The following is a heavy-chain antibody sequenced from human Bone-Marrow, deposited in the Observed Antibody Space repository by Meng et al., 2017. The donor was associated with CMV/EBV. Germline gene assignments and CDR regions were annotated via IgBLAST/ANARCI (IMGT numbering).Heavy chain of an antibody. CDR2: ISYDGSNK. V-gene: IGHV3-30-3*01. D-gene: IGHD5-12*01. CDR3: HVSGPTNFDY. Sequence: GESLKISCAASGFTFSSYAMHWVRQAPGKGLEWVAVISYDGSNKYYADSVKGRFTISRDNSKNTLFLEMNSLRDEDTAMYYCHVSGPTNFDYWGQGTLVTVYS. J-gene: IGHJ4*02. CDR1: GFTFSSYA.